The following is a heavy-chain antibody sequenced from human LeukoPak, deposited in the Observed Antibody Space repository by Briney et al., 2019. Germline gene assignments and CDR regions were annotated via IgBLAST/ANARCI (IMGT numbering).Heavy chain of an antibody. CDR1: VHAFYDYA. J-gene: IGHJ4*02. D-gene: IGHD5-24*01. Sequence: PGGSLSLSCAVSVHAFYDYAINGARGAPGGAVEGVSPITGPGAGTFYADSVKGRFTIPKDNSKNTLYLQINSLRVEDTAVYYCAKAYKYAYDQLDSWGQGTLVTVSS. V-gene: IGHV3-23*01. CDR3: AKAYKYAYDQLDS. CDR2: ITGPGAGT.